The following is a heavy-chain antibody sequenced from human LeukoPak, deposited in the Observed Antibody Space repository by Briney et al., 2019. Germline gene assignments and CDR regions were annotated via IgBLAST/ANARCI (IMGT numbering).Heavy chain of an antibody. J-gene: IGHJ4*02. CDR3: ANWIGSSSRDY. Sequence: GGSLRLSCVASGFTFNNYWMNWVRQAPGRGLEWVANIREDGSEKNYLDSVKGRFTISRENAKNSLYLQMDNLRAEDTAVYYCANWIGSSSRDYWGQGTLVTVSS. D-gene: IGHD6-6*01. CDR2: IREDGSEK. V-gene: IGHV3-7*05. CDR1: GFTFNNYW.